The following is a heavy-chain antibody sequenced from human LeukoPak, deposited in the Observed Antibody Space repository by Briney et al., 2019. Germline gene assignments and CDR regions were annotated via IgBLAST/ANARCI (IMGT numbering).Heavy chain of an antibody. J-gene: IGHJ5*01. CDR1: GYTFTGHY. CDR3: ARGSLAIFDWLDS. Sequence: GASVKVSCKASGYTFTGHYMHWVRRAPGQGLEWMGWINPNTGDTNYAQKFQDRVSMTRDTSINTAYMELHRLRSDDTALYYCARGSLAIFDWLDSWGQGTLVTVSS. V-gene: IGHV1-2*02. CDR2: INPNTGDT. D-gene: IGHD3-3*02.